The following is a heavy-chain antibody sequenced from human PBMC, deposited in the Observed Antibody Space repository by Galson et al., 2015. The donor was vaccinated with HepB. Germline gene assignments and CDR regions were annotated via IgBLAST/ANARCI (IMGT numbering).Heavy chain of an antibody. CDR1: GYTFTSNG. J-gene: IGHJ4*02. Sequence: SVKVSCKASGYTFTSNGISWVRQAPGQGLEWMGWISTNSGNTKYAQKLQGRVTLTADTSTRTAYMELRRLRSDDTAVYYCARETPDTYYFDYWGQGTLVTVSS. CDR3: ARETPDTYYFDY. V-gene: IGHV1-18*04. D-gene: IGHD2-15*01. CDR2: ISTNSGNT.